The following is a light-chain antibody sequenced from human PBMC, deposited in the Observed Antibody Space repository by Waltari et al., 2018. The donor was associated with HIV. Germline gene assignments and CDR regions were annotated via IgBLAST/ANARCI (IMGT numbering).Light chain of an antibody. Sequence: DIQMTQSPSSLSASVGDRVTVTCQASQDISKYLNWYQKKPGEAPKLLIYDTSNLETGVPSRFSGSGSGTHFTFTISSLQPEDLATYYCQQHEYLPITFGQGTRLGIK. V-gene: IGKV1-33*01. CDR2: DTS. CDR1: QDISKY. CDR3: QQHEYLPIT. J-gene: IGKJ5*01.